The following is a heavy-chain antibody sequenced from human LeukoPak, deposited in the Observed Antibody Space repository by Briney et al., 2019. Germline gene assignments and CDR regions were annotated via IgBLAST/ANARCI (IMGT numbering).Heavy chain of an antibody. V-gene: IGHV1-18*01. CDR2: ISAYNGNT. D-gene: IGHD2-15*01. Sequence: EASVNVSYKASGYTFTSYGISWVRQAPGQGLEWMGWISAYNGNTNYAQKLQGRVTMTTDTSTSTAYMELRSLRSDDTAVYYCARYTSGVGGDYFDYWGQGTLVTVSS. J-gene: IGHJ4*02. CDR1: GYTFTSYG. CDR3: ARYTSGVGGDYFDY.